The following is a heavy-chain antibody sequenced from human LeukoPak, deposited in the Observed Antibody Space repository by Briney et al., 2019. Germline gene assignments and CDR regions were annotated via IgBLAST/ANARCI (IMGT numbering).Heavy chain of an antibody. CDR1: GYIFSDYY. CDR2: ISRRSGAT. CDR3: VSWAGGNSDGASFDY. D-gene: IGHD5-24*01. V-gene: IGHV1-2*02. J-gene: IGHJ4*02. Sequence: ASAKVSCKASGYIFSDYYMQWVRQAPGRGFEWMGWISRRSGATKIAEKFQGRVTLTSDTSISTAYVELTNLASDDTAVDYCVSWAGGNSDGASFDYWGQGTLVIVSS.